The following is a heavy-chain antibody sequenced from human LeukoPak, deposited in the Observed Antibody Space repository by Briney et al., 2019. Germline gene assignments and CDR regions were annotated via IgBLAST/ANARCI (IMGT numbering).Heavy chain of an antibody. J-gene: IGHJ4*02. CDR1: GGSFSGYY. Sequence: SETLSLTCAVYGGSFSGYYWSWIRQPPGKGLEWIGEINHSGSTNYNPSLKGRVTISVDTSKNQFSLRLSSVTAADTAVYYCARLRWEGALSIDYWGQGTLVTVSS. CDR2: INHSGST. D-gene: IGHD1-26*01. CDR3: ARLRWEGALSIDY. V-gene: IGHV4-34*01.